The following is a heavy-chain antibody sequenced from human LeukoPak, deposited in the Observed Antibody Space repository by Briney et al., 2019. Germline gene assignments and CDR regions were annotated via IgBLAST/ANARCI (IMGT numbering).Heavy chain of an antibody. Sequence: QTGGSLRLSCAAAGFTFSSYSMNWVRQAPGKGLEWVSYISSSSSTIYYTDSVKGRFTISRDNAKNSLYLQMNSLRVEDTAVYYCVRVFKQIVVVDTGTAYYYGMDVWGQGTTVTLSS. CDR1: GFTFSSYS. CDR3: VRVFKQIVVVDTGTAYYYGMDV. V-gene: IGHV3-48*01. D-gene: IGHD2-15*01. J-gene: IGHJ6*02. CDR2: ISSSSSTI.